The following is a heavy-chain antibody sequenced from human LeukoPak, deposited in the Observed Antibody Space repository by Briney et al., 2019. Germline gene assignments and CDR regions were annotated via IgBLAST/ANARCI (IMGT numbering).Heavy chain of an antibody. CDR1: GGSISTYY. D-gene: IGHD5-24*01. Sequence: SETLSLTCTVSGGSISTYYWSWVRQPPGKGLEWIGYIFYSGSTNYNPSLKSRVTISVDTSKNQFSLKLSSVTAADTAVYYCARHPGWLRPQFDYWGQGTLVTVSS. V-gene: IGHV4-59*08. J-gene: IGHJ4*02. CDR3: ARHPGWLRPQFDY. CDR2: IFYSGST.